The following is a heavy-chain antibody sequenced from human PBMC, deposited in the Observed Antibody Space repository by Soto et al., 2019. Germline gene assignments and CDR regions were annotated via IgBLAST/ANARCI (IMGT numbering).Heavy chain of an antibody. CDR3: ATDGAAGAALGV. Sequence: EVQLVESGGGLAKPGGSLRLSCAASGLTFSTYGMNWVRQAPGKGLEWVSSINSGGEYFDYADSVKRRLTISRDNAKNSLYLQLDSLRVKDTAVYYCATDGAAGAALGVWGKGTTVSVSS. J-gene: IGHJ6*04. V-gene: IGHV3-21*01. CDR1: GLTFSTYG. CDR2: INSGGEYF. D-gene: IGHD6-13*01.